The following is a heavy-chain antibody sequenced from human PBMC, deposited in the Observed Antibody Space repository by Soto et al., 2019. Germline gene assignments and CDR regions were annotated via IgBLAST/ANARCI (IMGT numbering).Heavy chain of an antibody. CDR1: GFTFCSYA. CDR2: ISGSGGST. CDR3: AKNWKRVTTFFDY. V-gene: IGHV3-23*01. J-gene: IGHJ4*02. D-gene: IGHD4-4*01. Sequence: GGSLRLSCAASGFTFCSYAVSWVRQAPGKGLEWVSAISGSGGSTYYADSVKGRFTISRDNSKNTLYLQMNSLRAEDTAVYYCAKNWKRVTTFFDYWGQGTLLTVSS.